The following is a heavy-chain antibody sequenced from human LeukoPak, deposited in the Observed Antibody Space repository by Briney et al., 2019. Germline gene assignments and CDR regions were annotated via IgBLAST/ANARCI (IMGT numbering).Heavy chain of an antibody. CDR1: GFTFSVYG. J-gene: IGHJ4*02. CDR2: ISGDGT. D-gene: IGHD3-10*01. CDR3: AKGWGSGSYEASDY. Sequence: GGTLRLSCAASGFTFSVYGMSWVRQAPGKGLEWVSAISGDGTYYADSVKGRFTISRDNSKDTLYLQMNSLRAEDTATYYCAKGWGSGSYEASDYWGQGTLVTVSS. V-gene: IGHV3-23*01.